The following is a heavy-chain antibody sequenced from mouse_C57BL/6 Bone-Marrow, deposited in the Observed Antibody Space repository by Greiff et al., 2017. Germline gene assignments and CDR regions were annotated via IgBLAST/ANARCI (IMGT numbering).Heavy chain of an antibody. J-gene: IGHJ2*01. V-gene: IGHV1-69*01. CDR2: IDPSDSYT. CDR1: GYTFTSYW. CDR3: ARETPVTTVVQYYFDH. Sequence: VQLQQPGAELVMPGASVKLSCKASGYTFTSYWMHWVKQRPGQGLEWIGEIDPSDSYTNYNQKFKGKATLTVDKSSSTAYMQLSSLTSEDSAVYYCARETPVTTVVQYYFDHWGQGTTLTVSS. D-gene: IGHD1-1*01.